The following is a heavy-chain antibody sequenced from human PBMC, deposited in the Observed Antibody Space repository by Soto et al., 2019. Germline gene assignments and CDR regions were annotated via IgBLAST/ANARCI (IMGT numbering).Heavy chain of an antibody. J-gene: IGHJ5*02. CDR3: ASRGRMTRPDIVVVVAATRNWFDP. CDR2: INHSGST. V-gene: IGHV4-34*01. CDR1: GGSFSGYY. D-gene: IGHD2-15*01. Sequence: SETLSLTCAVYGGSFSGYYWSWIRQPPGKGLEWIGEINHSGSTNYNPSLKSRVTISVDTSKNQFSLKLSSVTAADTAVYYCASRGRMTRPDIVVVVAATRNWFDPWGQGTLVTVSS.